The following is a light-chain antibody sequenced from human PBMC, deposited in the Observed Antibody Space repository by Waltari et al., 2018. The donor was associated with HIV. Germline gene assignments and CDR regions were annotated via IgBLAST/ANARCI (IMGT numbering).Light chain of an antibody. CDR1: KPTTAAGYE. Sequence: QSVLTQPPSVSGDPGQRFTIPSTGRKPTTAAGYEVHWYQQVPGTAPKLLIYGNNNRASGVPDRFSGSKSGTSASLAISGLQAEDEAEYHCQSYDSSLTTTVFGGGTKLTVL. V-gene: IGLV1-40*01. J-gene: IGLJ2*01. CDR3: QSYDSSLTTTV. CDR2: GNN.